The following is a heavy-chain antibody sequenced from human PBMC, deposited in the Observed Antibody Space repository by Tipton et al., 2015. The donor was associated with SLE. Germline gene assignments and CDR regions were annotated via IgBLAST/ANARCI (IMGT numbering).Heavy chain of an antibody. D-gene: IGHD3-3*01. J-gene: IGHJ5*02. CDR1: GGSISRGSYY. V-gene: IGHV4-61*02. CDR2: IYTSGST. CDR3: ARDGFWNGRGWFDA. Sequence: TLSLTCTVSGGSISRGSYYWSWIRKPAGKGLEWIGRIYTSGSTNYNPSLKSRVTLSVDTSKNQFSLKLSSVTAADTAVYYCARDGFWNGRGWFDAWGQGTLVTVSS.